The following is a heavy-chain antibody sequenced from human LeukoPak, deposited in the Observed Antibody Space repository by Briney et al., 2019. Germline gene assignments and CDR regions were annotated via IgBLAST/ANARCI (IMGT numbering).Heavy chain of an antibody. CDR2: ISGSGGST. CDR3: ARDNYYGSGSYGSYYGMDV. CDR1: GFTFSSYA. V-gene: IGHV3-23*01. Sequence: GGSLRLSCAASGFTFSSYAMSWVRQAPGKGLEWVSAISGSGGSTYYADSVKGRFTISRDNSKNTLYLQMSSLRAEDTAVYYCARDNYYGSGSYGSYYGMDVWGQGTTVTVSS. D-gene: IGHD3-10*01. J-gene: IGHJ6*02.